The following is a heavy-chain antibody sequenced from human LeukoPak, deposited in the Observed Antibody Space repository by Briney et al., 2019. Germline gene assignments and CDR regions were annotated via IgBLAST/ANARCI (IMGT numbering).Heavy chain of an antibody. J-gene: IGHJ6*02. Sequence: GGSLRLSCGASGFIFSSYAMSWVRQAPGKGLEWVSSIIAGGGSTYYADSVKGRFTISRDNSENTVYLQLNSLRAEDTAVYYCAKNYGSGSSYAMDPWGQRTTVTVSS. D-gene: IGHD3-10*01. CDR1: GFIFSSYA. V-gene: IGHV3-23*01. CDR3: AKNYGSGSSYAMDP. CDR2: IIAGGGST.